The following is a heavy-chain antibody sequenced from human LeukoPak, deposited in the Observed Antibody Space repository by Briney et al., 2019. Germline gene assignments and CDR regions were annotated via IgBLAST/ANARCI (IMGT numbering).Heavy chain of an antibody. CDR3: ARGYYGSRYYFDY. CDR1: GGSISSGSYS. J-gene: IGHJ4*02. CDR2: IYTSGST. V-gene: IGHV4-61*02. D-gene: IGHD3-10*01. Sequence: SETLSLTCTVSGGSISSGSYSWSWIRQPAGKGLEWVGRIYTSGSTNYNPSLKSRVTISIDTSKNQFSLKLTSVTAADTAVYYCARGYYGSRYYFDYWGQGTLVTVSS.